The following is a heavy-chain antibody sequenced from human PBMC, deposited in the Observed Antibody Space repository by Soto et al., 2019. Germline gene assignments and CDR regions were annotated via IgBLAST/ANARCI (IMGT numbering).Heavy chain of an antibody. J-gene: IGHJ4*02. CDR1: GFTFSSYA. V-gene: IGHV3-64*01. Sequence: VQLVESGGGLVQPGGSLRLSCAASGFTFSSYAMHWVRQAPGKGLEYVSAISSNGGSTYYANSVKGRFTISRDNARNTLYLQMGSLRAEDMAVFYCARHWLASYYFDYWGQGTLVTVSS. CDR3: ARHWLASYYFDY. CDR2: ISSNGGST. D-gene: IGHD6-19*01.